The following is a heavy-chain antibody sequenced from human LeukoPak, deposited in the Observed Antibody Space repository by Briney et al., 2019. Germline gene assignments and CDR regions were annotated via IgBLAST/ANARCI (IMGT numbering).Heavy chain of an antibody. D-gene: IGHD2/OR15-2a*01. V-gene: IGHV3-74*01. CDR3: ASTNRLDY. CDR1: GFTFGSYW. J-gene: IGHJ4*02. Sequence: GGSLRLSCAASGFTFGSYWMHWVRQAPGKGPVWVSRINSDGSSTSYAGSVKGRFSISRDNAKNTLYLQMNSLRVEDTAVYYCASTNRLDYWAQGTLVTVSS. CDR2: INSDGSST.